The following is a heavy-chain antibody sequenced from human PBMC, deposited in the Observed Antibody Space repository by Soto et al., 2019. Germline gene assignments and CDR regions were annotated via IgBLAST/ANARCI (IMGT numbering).Heavy chain of an antibody. D-gene: IGHD3-22*01. J-gene: IGHJ4*02. CDR1: GFTVSSYV. V-gene: IGHV3-30-3*01. CDR2: ISNNENEK. CDR3: AKGIYSSRWYVAALDY. Sequence: PGGSLRLSCAASGFTVSSYVMHWVRQAPGKGLEWVAVISNNENEKYYADSVKGRLTISRDNSKNTLYLQMDSLRAEDTAVYYCAKGIYSSRWYVAALDYWGQGALVTVSS.